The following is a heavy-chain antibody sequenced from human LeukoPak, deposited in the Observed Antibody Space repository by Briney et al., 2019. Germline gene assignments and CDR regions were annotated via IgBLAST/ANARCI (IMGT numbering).Heavy chain of an antibody. J-gene: IGHJ4*02. CDR2: ISSSGDTI. Sequence: SLRLSCAASGFPFSRYEMNWVRQAPGMGLEWVSYISSSGDTIYYADSVKGRFTISRDNAKNSLYLQMTSLRAEDTALYYCARVDIAGCLDYWGQGTLVTVSS. CDR3: ARVDIAGCLDY. CDR1: GFPFSRYE. V-gene: IGHV3-48*03. D-gene: IGHD1-20*01.